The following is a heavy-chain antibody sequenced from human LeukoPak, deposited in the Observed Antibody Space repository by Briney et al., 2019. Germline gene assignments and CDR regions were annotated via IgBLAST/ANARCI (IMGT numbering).Heavy chain of an antibody. CDR1: GFTFSSYS. Sequence: PGGSVRLSCAASGFTFSSYSMNWVRQAPGKGLEWVSSISSSSSYIYYADSVKGRFTISRDNAKNSLYLQMNSLRAEDTAVYYCARGSDLLGYMDVWGKGTTVTVSS. J-gene: IGHJ6*03. D-gene: IGHD3-3*02. V-gene: IGHV3-21*01. CDR2: ISSSSSYI. CDR3: ARGSDLLGYMDV.